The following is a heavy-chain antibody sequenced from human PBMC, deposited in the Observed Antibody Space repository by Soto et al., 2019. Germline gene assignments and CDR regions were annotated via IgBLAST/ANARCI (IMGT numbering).Heavy chain of an antibody. CDR3: ARLLTFYDYVWGSYRQTWFDP. J-gene: IGHJ5*02. CDR2: IYYSGST. Sequence: SETLSLTCTVSGGSISSSSYYWGWIRQPPGKGLEWIGSIYYSGSTYYNPSLKSRVTISVDTSKNQFSLKLGSVTAADTAVYYCARLLTFYDYVWGSYRQTWFDPWGQGTLVTVSS. D-gene: IGHD3-16*02. V-gene: IGHV4-39*01. CDR1: GGSISSSSYY.